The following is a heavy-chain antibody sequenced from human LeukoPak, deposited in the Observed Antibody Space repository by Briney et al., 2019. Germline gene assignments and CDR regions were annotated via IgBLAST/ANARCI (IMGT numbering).Heavy chain of an antibody. CDR3: ARGVAGRSWFDP. Sequence: ASVKVSCKASGYTFTSYAMHWVRQAPGQRLEWMGWINAGNGNTKYSQKFQGRVTITRDTSASTAYMELSSLISEDTAVYYCARGVAGRSWFDPWGQGTLVTVSS. D-gene: IGHD6-19*01. J-gene: IGHJ5*02. CDR1: GYTFTSYA. CDR2: INAGNGNT. V-gene: IGHV1-3*01.